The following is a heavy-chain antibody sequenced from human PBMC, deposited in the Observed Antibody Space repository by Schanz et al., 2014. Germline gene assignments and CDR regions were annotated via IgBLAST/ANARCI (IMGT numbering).Heavy chain of an antibody. CDR2: ISGYNGNT. CDR1: GYTFRHYG. D-gene: IGHD6-6*01. CDR3: ARAGQVFEYSSLSPIWYFDL. J-gene: IGHJ2*01. V-gene: IGHV1-18*04. Sequence: QVQLVQSGAEVKKPGASVKVSCKASGYTFRHYGISWLRQAPGQGLEWMGYISGYNGNTNYAPKVQDRVTMTTDTSTSTAYMELRSLRSDDTAVYYCARAGQVFEYSSLSPIWYFDLWGRGTLVTVSS.